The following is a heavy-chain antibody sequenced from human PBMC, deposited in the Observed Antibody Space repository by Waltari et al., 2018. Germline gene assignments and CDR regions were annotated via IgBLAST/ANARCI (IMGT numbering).Heavy chain of an antibody. CDR1: GYQFTDYY. CDR2: VDPEDGES. V-gene: IGHV1-69-2*01. Sequence: EVQLVQSGAEVKQPGATVKIYCKASGYQFTDYYVHWVQQAPGKGLEWVGRVDPEDGESVYAEKFQGRLTITADTSTDTAYIELSTLRSEDTALFYCATERPQMVFPPLQYWGQGTLVTVSS. J-gene: IGHJ4*02. CDR3: ATERPQMVFPPLQY. D-gene: IGHD2-8*01.